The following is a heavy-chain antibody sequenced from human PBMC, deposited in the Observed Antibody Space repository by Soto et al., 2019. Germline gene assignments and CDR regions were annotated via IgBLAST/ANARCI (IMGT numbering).Heavy chain of an antibody. D-gene: IGHD2-15*01. J-gene: IGHJ4*02. V-gene: IGHV1-69*01. Sequence: QVQLVQSGAEVKKPGSSVKVSCKASGGTFSSYAISWVRQAPGQGLEWMGGIIPIFGTANYAQRFQGRVTLTADESTSTAYMELNSLRSEDTAVYYCARPAGVVEMAAYFDYWGQGTLVTVSS. CDR2: IIPIFGTA. CDR1: GGTFSSYA. CDR3: ARPAGVVEMAAYFDY.